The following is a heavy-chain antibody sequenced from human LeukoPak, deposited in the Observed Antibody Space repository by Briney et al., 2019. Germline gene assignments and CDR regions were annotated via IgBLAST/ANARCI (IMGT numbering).Heavy chain of an antibody. D-gene: IGHD7-27*01. Sequence: KPSETLSLTCTVAGGSIRSYFWSWIRQPPGKGLEWIGYIYSSGSTNYNPSFKSRVTISVNTSKNQFSLKLRSVTATDTAVYYCARETGNLIYYFDYWGQGTLSPSPQ. CDR1: GGSIRSYF. V-gene: IGHV4-59*01. CDR3: ARETGNLIYYFDY. CDR2: IYSSGST. J-gene: IGHJ4*02.